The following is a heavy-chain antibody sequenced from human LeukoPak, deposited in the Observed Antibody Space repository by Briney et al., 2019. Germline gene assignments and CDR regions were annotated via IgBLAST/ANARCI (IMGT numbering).Heavy chain of an antibody. CDR2: IWYDGSNK. CDR3: ARASRWGGNPFYAFDI. J-gene: IGHJ3*02. V-gene: IGHV3-33*01. Sequence: GGSLRLSCAASGFTFSSYGMHWVRQAPGKGLEWVAVIWYDGSNKYYADSVKGRFTISRDNSKNTLYLQMNSLRAEDTAVYYCARASRWGGNPFYAFDIWGQGAMVTVSS. D-gene: IGHD4-23*01. CDR1: GFTFSSYG.